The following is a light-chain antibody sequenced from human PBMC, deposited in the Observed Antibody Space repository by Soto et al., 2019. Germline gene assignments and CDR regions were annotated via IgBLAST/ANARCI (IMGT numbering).Light chain of an antibody. Sequence: EIVLTQSPGTLSLSPGERATLSCRASQSVSNNYLAWYQQKPGQAPRLLIYGASNRATGIPDRFSGSGSGTDVTRTIRRLETEYLAVYYCQRYGSSGTFGQGTKVEIK. CDR1: QSVSNNY. V-gene: IGKV3-20*01. J-gene: IGKJ1*01. CDR3: QRYGSSGT. CDR2: GAS.